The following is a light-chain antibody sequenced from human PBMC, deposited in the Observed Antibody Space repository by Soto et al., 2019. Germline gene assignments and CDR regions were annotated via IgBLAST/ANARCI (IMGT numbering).Light chain of an antibody. Sequence: QSVLTQPPSVSGAPGQRVTISCTGSSSNIGAGYDVHWYQQLPGTAPKLLIYGNSNRPSGVPDRFAGSKSGTSASLAITGLQAEDEAGYYCQAYDSRLSAVVFGGGTKLTVL. CDR1: SSNIGAGYD. CDR2: GNS. CDR3: QAYDSRLSAVV. J-gene: IGLJ2*01. V-gene: IGLV1-40*01.